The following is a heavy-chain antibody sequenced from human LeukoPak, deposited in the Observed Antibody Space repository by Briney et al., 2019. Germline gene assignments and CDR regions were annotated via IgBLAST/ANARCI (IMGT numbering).Heavy chain of an antibody. CDR2: TYYRSKWYN. D-gene: IGHD3-10*01. CDR1: GDSVSSNSAA. J-gene: IGHJ5*02. Sequence: SQTLSLTCAISGDSVSSNSAAWNWIRQSPSRGLEWLGRTYYRSKWYNDYAVSVKSRITINPDTSKNQFSLQLNSVTPEDTAVYYCARTTVRGVESPEVFDPWGQGTLVTVSS. V-gene: IGHV6-1*01. CDR3: ARTTVRGVESPEVFDP.